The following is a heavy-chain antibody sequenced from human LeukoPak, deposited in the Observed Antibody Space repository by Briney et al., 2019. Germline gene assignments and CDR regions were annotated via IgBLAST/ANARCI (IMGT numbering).Heavy chain of an antibody. D-gene: IGHD3-22*01. CDR3: ASALYDSSGADAFDI. CDR1: GGSISSGSYY. Sequence: PSETLSLTCTVSGGSISSGSYYWSWIRQPAGKGLEWIGRIYTSGSTNYNPSLKSRVTISVDTSKNQFSLKLSSVTAADTAVYYCASALYDSSGADAFDIWGQGTMVTVSS. J-gene: IGHJ3*02. V-gene: IGHV4-61*02. CDR2: IYTSGST.